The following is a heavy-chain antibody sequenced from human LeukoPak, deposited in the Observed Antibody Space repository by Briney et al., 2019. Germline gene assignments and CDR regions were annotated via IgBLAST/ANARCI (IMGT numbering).Heavy chain of an antibody. J-gene: IGHJ3*02. CDR3: ARLGLPNAFDI. CDR1: GASISSYY. CDR2: FHYSGST. Sequence: PSETLSLTCTVSGASISSYYWTWIRQPPGKGLECIGYFHYSGSTNYNPSLKSRVTISVDTSKKQFFLKLTSVTAADTALYYCARLGLPNAFDIWGQATMVTVSS. V-gene: IGHV4-59*08. D-gene: IGHD2-15*01.